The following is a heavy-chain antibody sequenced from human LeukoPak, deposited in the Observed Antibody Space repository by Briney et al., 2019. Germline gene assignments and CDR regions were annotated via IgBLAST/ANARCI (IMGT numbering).Heavy chain of an antibody. CDR2: IYYSGST. CDR3: ARMDIVTELYFQH. Sequence: PSETLSLTCSVSGGSISSYYWSWIRQPPGKGLEWIGYIYYSGSTNYNPSLKSRVTISVDTSKNQFSLKLSSVTAADTAVYYCARMDIVTELYFQHWGQGTLVTVSS. V-gene: IGHV4-59*01. J-gene: IGHJ1*01. D-gene: IGHD5-12*01. CDR1: GGSISSYY.